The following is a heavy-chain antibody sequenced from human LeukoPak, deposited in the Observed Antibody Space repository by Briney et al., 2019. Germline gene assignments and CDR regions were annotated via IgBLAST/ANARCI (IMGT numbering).Heavy chain of an antibody. Sequence: PSETLSLTCAVSGYSISSGYYWGWIRQPPGKGLEWIGSIYHSGSTYYNPSLKSRVTISVDTSKNQFSLKLSSVTAADTAVYYCARWRTYYYDSSGAFDIWGQGTMVTVSS. D-gene: IGHD3-22*01. CDR1: GYSISSGYY. CDR3: ARWRTYYYDSSGAFDI. CDR2: IYHSGST. V-gene: IGHV4-38-2*01. J-gene: IGHJ3*02.